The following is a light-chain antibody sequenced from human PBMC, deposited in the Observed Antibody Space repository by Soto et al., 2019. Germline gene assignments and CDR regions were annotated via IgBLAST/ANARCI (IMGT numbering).Light chain of an antibody. Sequence: EVRKTHSPGTLVFLGGGSAIISYRASQNFNSNYLAWYQQKPGQAPRLLIYGASTRAAGIPDRFGGRGSGTDFTLISGRLDPDDSAVYYCQQRADWPINFGQGTRLEIK. CDR3: QQRADWPIN. CDR1: QNFNSNY. V-gene: IGKV3D-20*02. CDR2: GAS. J-gene: IGKJ5*01.